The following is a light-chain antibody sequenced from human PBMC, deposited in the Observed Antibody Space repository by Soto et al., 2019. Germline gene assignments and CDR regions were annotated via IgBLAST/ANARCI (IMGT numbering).Light chain of an antibody. CDR1: SSNIGAGYD. Sequence: QLVLTQPPSVSGAPGQRVTISCTGSSSNIGAGYDVHWYQQLPGTAPKLLIYGNSNRPSRVPDRFSGSKSGTSASLAITGLQAEDEADYYCQSYDSSLTGLVFGGGTKLTVL. CDR2: GNS. CDR3: QSYDSSLTGLV. V-gene: IGLV1-40*01. J-gene: IGLJ2*01.